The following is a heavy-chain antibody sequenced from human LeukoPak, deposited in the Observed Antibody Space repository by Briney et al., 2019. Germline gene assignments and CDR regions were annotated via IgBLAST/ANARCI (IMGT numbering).Heavy chain of an antibody. CDR2: IKPDGSEK. V-gene: IGHV3-7*04. D-gene: IGHD3-10*01. J-gene: IGHJ4*02. Sequence: PGRSLRFSCAVSGFTFSSYWMSWVRQAPGKGLEWVANIKPDGSEKYYVDSVKGRFTISRDNAKNSLYLQMNSLRVEDTAVYYCARERYFVSSFFDYWGQGALVTVSS. CDR1: GFTFSSYW. CDR3: ARERYFVSSFFDY.